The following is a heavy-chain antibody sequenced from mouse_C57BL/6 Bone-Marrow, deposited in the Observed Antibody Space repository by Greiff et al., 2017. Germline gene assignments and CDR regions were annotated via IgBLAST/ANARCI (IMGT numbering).Heavy chain of an antibody. CDR1: GFNIKNTY. D-gene: IGHD1-1*01. CDR3: ARNYGSSLYYAMDY. CDR2: IDPANGNT. V-gene: IGHV14-3*01. J-gene: IGHJ4*01. Sequence: VQLQQSVAELVRPGASVKLSCTASGFNIKNTYMHWVKQRPEQGLEWIGRIDPANGNTKYAPKFQGKATRTADTSSNTAYLQLSSLTSDDTAIDYCARNYGSSLYYAMDYWGQGTSVTVSS.